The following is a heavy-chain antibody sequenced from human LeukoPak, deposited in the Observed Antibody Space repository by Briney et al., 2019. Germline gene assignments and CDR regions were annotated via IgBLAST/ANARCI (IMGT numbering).Heavy chain of an antibody. D-gene: IGHD6-13*01. CDR3: AKDLASSSWYGNDAFDI. J-gene: IGHJ3*02. Sequence: SETLSLTCTVSGGSISSSSYYWGWIRQPPGKGLEWIGSIYYSGSTYYNPSLKSRVTISVDTSKNQFSLKLSSVTAADTAVYYCAKDLASSSWYGNDAFDIWGQGTMVTVSS. CDR1: GGSISSSSYY. V-gene: IGHV4-39*02. CDR2: IYYSGST.